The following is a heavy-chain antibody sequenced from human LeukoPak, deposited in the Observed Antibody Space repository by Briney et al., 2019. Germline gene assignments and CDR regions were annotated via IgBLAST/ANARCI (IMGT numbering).Heavy chain of an antibody. V-gene: IGHV1-18*01. D-gene: IGHD2-2*01. CDR3: ARGAPIVVVPAATERFDY. Sequence: GASVKVSCKASGYTFTSYGISWVRQAPGQGLEWMGWISAYNGNTNYAQKLQGRVTMTTDTSTSTAYMELRSLRSDDTAVYYCARGAPIVVVPAATERFDYWGQGTLVTVSS. J-gene: IGHJ4*02. CDR2: ISAYNGNT. CDR1: GYTFTSYG.